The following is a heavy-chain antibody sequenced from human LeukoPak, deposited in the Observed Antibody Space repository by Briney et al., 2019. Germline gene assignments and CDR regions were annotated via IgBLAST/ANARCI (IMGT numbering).Heavy chain of an antibody. CDR2: IYYSGST. CDR3: ARVPYGDYSNWFDP. J-gene: IGHJ5*02. Sequence: PSETLSLTCAVYGGSFSGYYWSWIRQPPGKGLEWIGYIYYSGSTYYNPSLKSRVTISVDTSKNQFSLKLSSVTAADTAVYYCARVPYGDYSNWFDPWGQGTLVTVSS. CDR1: GGSFSGYY. V-gene: IGHV4-34*01. D-gene: IGHD4-17*01.